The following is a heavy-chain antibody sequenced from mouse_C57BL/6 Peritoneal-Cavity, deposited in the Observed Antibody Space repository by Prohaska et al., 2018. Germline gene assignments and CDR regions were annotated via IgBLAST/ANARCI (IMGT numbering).Heavy chain of an antibody. CDR2: IYPSDSET. V-gene: IGHV1-61*01. CDR3: ACNYDAMDY. CDR1: VYTFTSYW. J-gene: IGHJ4*01. D-gene: IGHD2-1*01. Sequence: QVQLQQPGAELVRPGSSVKLSCKSSVYTFTSYWMDWVKQRPGQGLEWIGNIYPSDSETNYNQKFKDKATLTVDKSSSTAYMQLSSLTSEDSAVYYCACNYDAMDYWGQGTSVTVSS.